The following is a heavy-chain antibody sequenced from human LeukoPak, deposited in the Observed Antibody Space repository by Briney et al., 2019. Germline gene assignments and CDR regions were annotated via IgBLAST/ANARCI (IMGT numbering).Heavy chain of an antibody. V-gene: IGHV4-4*02. CDR3: ARKRSYYDSSDLNWFDP. D-gene: IGHD3-22*01. Sequence: SGTLSLTCAVSGGSISSSNWWSWVRQPPGKGLEWIGEIYHSGSTNYNPSLKSRVTISVDKSKNQFSLKLSSVTAADTAVYYCARKRSYYDSSDLNWFDPWGQGTLVTVSS. CDR2: IYHSGST. J-gene: IGHJ5*02. CDR1: GGSISSSNW.